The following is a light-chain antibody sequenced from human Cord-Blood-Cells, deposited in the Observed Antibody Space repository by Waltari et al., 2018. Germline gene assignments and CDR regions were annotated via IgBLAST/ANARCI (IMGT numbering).Light chain of an antibody. CDR2: GNS. J-gene: IGLJ1*01. CDR3: QSYDSSLSGYV. CDR1: SSNIGAGYE. Sequence: QSVLTQPPSVSGAPGPRVTISCTGSSSNIGAGYEVHWYQQLPGTAPKLLIYGNSNQPSGVPDRFSGSKSGTSASLAITGLQAEDEADYHCQSYDSSLSGYVFGTGTKVTVL. V-gene: IGLV1-40*01.